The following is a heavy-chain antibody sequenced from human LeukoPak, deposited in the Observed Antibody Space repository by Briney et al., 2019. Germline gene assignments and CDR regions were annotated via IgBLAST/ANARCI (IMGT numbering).Heavy chain of an antibody. D-gene: IGHD3-3*01. CDR2: ISGSGGST. Sequence: GGSLRLSCAASGFTFSSYAMSWVRQAPGKGLEWVSAISGSGGSTYYADSVKGRFTISRDNSKNTLYLQMNSLRAEDTAVYYCARSQTAYYDFWSGYLGYFDYWGQGTLVTVSS. V-gene: IGHV3-23*01. CDR3: ARSQTAYYDFWSGYLGYFDY. CDR1: GFTFSSYA. J-gene: IGHJ4*02.